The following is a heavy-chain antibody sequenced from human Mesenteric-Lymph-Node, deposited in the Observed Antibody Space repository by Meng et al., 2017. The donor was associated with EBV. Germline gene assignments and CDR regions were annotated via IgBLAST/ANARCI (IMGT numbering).Heavy chain of an antibody. D-gene: IGHD3-3*01. Sequence: QVQLQQWGAXLLKPXXXLSLTCAVYGGSLRGYYWTWILQAPGRGLEWIGEINHSGSTNHNPSLKSRVTISADTSKDKFSLKLSSVTAADTAVYYCARGYAGYYGKLFDYWGQGTLATVSS. CDR2: INHSGST. V-gene: IGHV4-34*01. J-gene: IGHJ4*01. CDR3: ARGYAGYYGKLFDY. CDR1: GGSLRGYY.